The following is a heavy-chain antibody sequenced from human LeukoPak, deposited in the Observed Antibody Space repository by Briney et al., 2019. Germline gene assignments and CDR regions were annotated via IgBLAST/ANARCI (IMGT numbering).Heavy chain of an antibody. Sequence: PGGSLRLSCAASGFTFSSYAMHWVRQAPGKGLEWVAVISYDGSNKYYADSVKGRFTISRDNSKNTLYLQMNSLRAEDTAVYYCARSIRFVVGATGYWGQGTLVTVSS. V-gene: IGHV3-30*04. CDR2: ISYDGSNK. J-gene: IGHJ4*02. CDR3: ARSIRFVVGATGY. D-gene: IGHD1-26*01. CDR1: GFTFSSYA.